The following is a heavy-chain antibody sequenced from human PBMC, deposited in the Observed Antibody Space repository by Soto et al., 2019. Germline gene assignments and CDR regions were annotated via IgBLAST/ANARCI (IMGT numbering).Heavy chain of an antibody. CDR3: ARDYCSSTSCPPTPLDNWFDP. D-gene: IGHD2-2*01. Sequence: ASVKVSCKVSGYTLTELSMHWVRQAPGKGLEWMGGFDPEDGETIYAQKLQGRVTMTTDTSTSTAYMELRSLRSDDTAVYYCARDYCSSTSCPPTPLDNWFDPWGQGTLVTVSS. CDR2: FDPEDGET. V-gene: IGHV1-24*01. J-gene: IGHJ5*02. CDR1: GYTLTELS.